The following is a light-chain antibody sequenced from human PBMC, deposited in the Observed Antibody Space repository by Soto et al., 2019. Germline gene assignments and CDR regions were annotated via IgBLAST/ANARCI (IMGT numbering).Light chain of an antibody. Sequence: QCDPKQPASGSGAPRDASRIPHPRNNRDVGGKKYVSWYQHSPGKAPKLMICDVSNRPSGVSNRFSGSKSGNTASLTISGLQAEDEADYYCSAFTGTTYVFGTGTKVTVL. CDR3: SAFTGTTYV. CDR1: NRDVGGKKY. CDR2: DVS. V-gene: IGLV2-14*03. J-gene: IGLJ1*01.